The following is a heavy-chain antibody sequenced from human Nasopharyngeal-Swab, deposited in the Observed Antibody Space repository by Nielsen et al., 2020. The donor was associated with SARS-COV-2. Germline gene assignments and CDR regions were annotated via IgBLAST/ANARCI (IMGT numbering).Heavy chain of an antibody. Sequence: GESLKISYAASGFTFSSYAMHWVRQAPGKGLEWVAVISYDGSNKYYADSVKGRFTISRDNSKNTLYLQMNSLRAEDTAVYYCARDSESSYCSSTSCYAREGNGWFDPWGQGTLVTVSS. CDR3: ARDSESSYCSSTSCYAREGNGWFDP. V-gene: IGHV3-30*04. D-gene: IGHD2-2*01. CDR1: GFTFSSYA. CDR2: ISYDGSNK. J-gene: IGHJ5*02.